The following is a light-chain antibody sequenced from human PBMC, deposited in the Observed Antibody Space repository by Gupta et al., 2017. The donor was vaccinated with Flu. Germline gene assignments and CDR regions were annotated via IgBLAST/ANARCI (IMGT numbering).Light chain of an antibody. V-gene: IGKV4-1*01. J-gene: IGKJ1*01. CDR2: RAS. CDR1: QSVLYSSNNKNY. CDR3: QQYYSIPRT. Sequence: DIVMTQSPDSLTVSLGETATINRKSSQSVLYSSNNKNYLAWYQQKAGQPPKLLIYRASTRESGVPDRFSGSGSGTDFTLTISSLQAEDVAVYYCQQYYSIPRTFGQGTKVEIK.